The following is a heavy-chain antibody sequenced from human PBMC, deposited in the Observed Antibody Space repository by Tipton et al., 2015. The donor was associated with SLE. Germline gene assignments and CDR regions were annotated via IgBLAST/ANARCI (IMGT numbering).Heavy chain of an antibody. CDR1: GDSISSSTYY. J-gene: IGHJ3*02. CDR3: ARDLSVDDRGAFDI. CDR2: IYYSGST. D-gene: IGHD4-23*01. Sequence: TLSLTCTVSGDSISSSTYYWGWIRQPPGKGLEWIGSIYYSGSTYYNQSLKSRVTISVDTSTNQFSLKVTSVTAADTAVYYCARDLSVDDRGAFDIWGQGTMVTVSS. V-gene: IGHV4-39*07.